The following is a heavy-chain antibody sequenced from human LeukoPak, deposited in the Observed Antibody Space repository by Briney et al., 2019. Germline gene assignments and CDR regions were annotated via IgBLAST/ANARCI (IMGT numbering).Heavy chain of an antibody. CDR1: GYSISSGLY. CDR3: ARHVSFETYYFDS. Sequence: ASETLSLTCAVSGYSISSGLYWAWIRQPPGKGLEWIGSVFHSGKTSYNSSLKSRVTMSADTSKNQFSLRLRSVIAADTAVYYCARHVSFETYYFDSWGQGTPFTVSS. J-gene: IGHJ4*02. D-gene: IGHD3-9*01. V-gene: IGHV4-38-2*01. CDR2: VFHSGKT.